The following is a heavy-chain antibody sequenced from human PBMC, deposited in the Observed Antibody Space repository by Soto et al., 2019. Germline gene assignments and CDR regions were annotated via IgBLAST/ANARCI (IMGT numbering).Heavy chain of an antibody. CDR3: AHRRAFIGVVYGMDV. J-gene: IGHJ6*02. V-gene: IGHV2-5*02. CDR2: IYWDDDK. CDR1: GFSLTTVGVG. Sequence: QITLKESGPTLVKPTQTLTLTCAFSGFSLTTVGVGVGWIRQPPGKALEWLALIYWDDDKRYSPSLKTRISITKDTSKKQVVLMMTNMDPVDTGTYYCAHRRAFIGVVYGMDVWCQGTTVTVSS. D-gene: IGHD3-3*01.